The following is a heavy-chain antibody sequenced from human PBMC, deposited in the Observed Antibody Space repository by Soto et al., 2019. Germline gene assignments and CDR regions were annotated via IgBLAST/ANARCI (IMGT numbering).Heavy chain of an antibody. Sequence: QVQLQESGPGLVKPSQTLSLTCTVSGGSISSGDYYWSWIRQPPGKGLEWIGYIYYSGSTYDNPSLKSRVTISVDTSKNQFSLKLSSVTAADTAVYYCAISPVVPAAIPWFDPWGQGTLVTVSS. V-gene: IGHV4-30-4*01. CDR2: IYYSGST. J-gene: IGHJ5*02. CDR3: AISPVVPAAIPWFDP. D-gene: IGHD2-2*02. CDR1: GGSISSGDYY.